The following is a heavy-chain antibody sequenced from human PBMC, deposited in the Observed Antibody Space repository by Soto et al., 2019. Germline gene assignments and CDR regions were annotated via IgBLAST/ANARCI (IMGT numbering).Heavy chain of an antibody. Sequence: QVQLVESGRGVVQPGRSLRLSCAASGFTFSSYGMHWVRQAPGKGLEWVAVISYDGSNKYYADSVKCRLTISRDNSKNTLYLQMNSLRAEDTAVYYCAKHVAGTTSHYYYGMDVWGQGTTVTVSS. V-gene: IGHV3-30*18. CDR1: GFTFSSYG. D-gene: IGHD1-1*01. CDR2: ISYDGSNK. CDR3: AKHVAGTTSHYYYGMDV. J-gene: IGHJ6*02.